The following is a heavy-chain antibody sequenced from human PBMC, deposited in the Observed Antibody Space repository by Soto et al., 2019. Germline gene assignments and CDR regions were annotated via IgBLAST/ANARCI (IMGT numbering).Heavy chain of an antibody. V-gene: IGHV4-34*01. J-gene: IGHJ4*02. D-gene: IGHD3-9*01. Sequence: QVQLQQWGAGLLKPSETLSLTCAVYGGSFSGYYWSWIRQPPGKGLEWIGEINHSGSTNYNPSLTRRVTILADTSKHRFSQKLSSVTAEDTAVYRCASGRGGLVRFDYGGQGSLVTVFS. CDR1: GGSFSGYY. CDR3: ASGRGGLVRFDY. CDR2: INHSGST.